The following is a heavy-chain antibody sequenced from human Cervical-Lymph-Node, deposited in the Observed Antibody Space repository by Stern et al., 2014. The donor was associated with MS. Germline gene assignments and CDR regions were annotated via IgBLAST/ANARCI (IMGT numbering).Heavy chain of an antibody. V-gene: IGHV4-59*08. CDR1: GASIRTYF. CDR3: ARKADWGDYFDY. CDR2: IYYSGSA. Sequence: QVQLQESGPGLLKPSETLSLTCTVSGASIRTYFWTWIRQPPGRTLEWIGYIYYSGSANYNPSLKSRVTMSVDTSNKQFPLKLGSVTAADTAVYYCARKADWGDYFDYWGQGTLVTGSS. J-gene: IGHJ4*02. D-gene: IGHD7-27*01.